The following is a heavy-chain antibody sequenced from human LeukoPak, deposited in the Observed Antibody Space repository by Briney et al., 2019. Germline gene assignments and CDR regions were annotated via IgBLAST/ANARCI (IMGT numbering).Heavy chain of an antibody. D-gene: IGHD3-10*01. V-gene: IGHV3-74*01. CDR1: GFRFSNSW. Sequence: GGSLRLSCAASGFRFSNSWMYWVRHGPGKGPVWVSRMKTDGTRIEYADSVKGRFTISRDNAKNTLFLQMSSLRVEDTAVYYCARGADHGGSYYPDWGQGTRVTVSS. CDR3: ARGADHGGSYYPD. CDR2: MKTDGTRI. J-gene: IGHJ4*02.